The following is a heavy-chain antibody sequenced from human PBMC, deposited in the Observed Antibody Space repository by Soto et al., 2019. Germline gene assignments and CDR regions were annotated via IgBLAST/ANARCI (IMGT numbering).Heavy chain of an antibody. V-gene: IGHV1-2*04. CDR1: GYTFTGYY. CDR3: ARGAFYYDSGDPTAFDC. CDR2: INPNSGGT. D-gene: IGHD3-22*01. J-gene: IGHJ4*02. Sequence: GASVKVSCKASGYTFTGYYMHWVRQAPGQGFEWMGWINPNSGGTNYAQKFQGWVTMTRDTSISTAYMELSRLRSDDTAVYCCARGAFYYDSGDPTAFDCWGQGTRVTVSS.